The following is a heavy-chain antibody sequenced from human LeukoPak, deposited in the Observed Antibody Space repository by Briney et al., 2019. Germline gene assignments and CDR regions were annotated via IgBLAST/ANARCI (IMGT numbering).Heavy chain of an antibody. CDR2: IDWDDDK. V-gene: IGHV2-70*12. D-gene: IGHD6-13*01. CDR1: GFSLSTSGMC. CDR3: AHSRIAAAGHYFDY. Sequence: SGPALVKPTQTLTLSCTFSGFSLSTSGMCVSWIRQPPGKALEWLARIDWDDDKYYRTSLKTRLTISKDTSKNQVVLTLTNMDPVDTATYYCAHSRIAAAGHYFDYWGQGTLVTVSS. J-gene: IGHJ4*02.